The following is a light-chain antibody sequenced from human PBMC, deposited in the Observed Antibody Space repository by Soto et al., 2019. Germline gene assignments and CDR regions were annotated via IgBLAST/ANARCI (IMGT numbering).Light chain of an antibody. Sequence: DMEMTQSPSSLSASVGDRVTITCRASQSISNYLNWYQHKPGKVPKLLIYAASSLQSGVPTRFSGSGSGTDFTITINSLQPEDFATYYCQQSYGTPLPFGGGTKIEIK. J-gene: IGKJ4*01. CDR1: QSISNY. CDR3: QQSYGTPLP. V-gene: IGKV1-39*01. CDR2: AAS.